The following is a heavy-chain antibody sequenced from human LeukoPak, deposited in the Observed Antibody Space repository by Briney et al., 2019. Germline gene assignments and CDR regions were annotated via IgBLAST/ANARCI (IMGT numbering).Heavy chain of an antibody. CDR3: AKDRDPYDYGSGSYYNGVFDY. D-gene: IGHD3-10*01. CDR1: DFSFSNYA. J-gene: IGHJ4*02. CDR2: VSNRGGST. V-gene: IGHV3-23*01. Sequence: AGGSLRLSCAASDFSFSNYAMSWVRQAPGKGLEWVSAVSNRGGSTYYADSVKGRFTISRDNSKNTLYLQMNSLRAEDTAVYYCAKDRDPYDYGSGSYYNGVFDYWGQGTLVTVSS.